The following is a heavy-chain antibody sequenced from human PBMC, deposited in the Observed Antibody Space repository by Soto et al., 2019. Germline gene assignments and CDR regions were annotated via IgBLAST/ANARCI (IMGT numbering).Heavy chain of an antibody. D-gene: IGHD2-8*01. CDR2: INPSGGST. CDR3: ASGYCTNGVCYKEYFQH. CDR1: GYTFTSYY. Sequence: VSVKVSCKASGYTFTSYYRRWVRQAPGQGLEWMGIINPSGGSTSYAQKFQGRVTMTRDTSTSTVYMELSSLRSEDTAVYYCASGYCTNGVCYKEYFQHWGQGTLVTVLL. J-gene: IGHJ1*01. V-gene: IGHV1-46*03.